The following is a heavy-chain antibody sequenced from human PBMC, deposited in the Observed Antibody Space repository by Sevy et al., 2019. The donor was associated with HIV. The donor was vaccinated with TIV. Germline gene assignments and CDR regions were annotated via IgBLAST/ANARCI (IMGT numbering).Heavy chain of an antibody. CDR2: LSFGCGEL. D-gene: IGHD2-8*01. J-gene: IGHJ4*02. CDR1: GFTLSKYS. V-gene: IGHV3-23*01. CDR3: AREGCTKPHDY. Sequence: GGSLRLSCAASGFTLSKYSMSWVRQPPGKGLEWVSTLSFGCGELNYADSVKGRLTISRDNSKSSVYLQMNNLRPEDTAVYYCAREGCTKPHDYWGQGTLVTVSS.